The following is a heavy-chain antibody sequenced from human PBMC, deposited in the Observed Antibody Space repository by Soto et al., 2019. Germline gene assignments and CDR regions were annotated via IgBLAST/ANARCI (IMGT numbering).Heavy chain of an antibody. V-gene: IGHV1-18*01. J-gene: IGHJ4*02. CDR2: ISAYNGNT. D-gene: IGHD3-3*01. CDR3: ARDGGYYDFWSGPADY. Sequence: QVQLVQSGAEVKKPGASVKVSCKASGYTFTSYGISWVRQAPGQGLEWMGWISAYNGNTNYAQKLQGRVTMTTDTSTSTAYRELMRLRSDDTAGYYCARDGGYYDFWSGPADYWGQGTLVTVSS. CDR1: GYTFTSYG.